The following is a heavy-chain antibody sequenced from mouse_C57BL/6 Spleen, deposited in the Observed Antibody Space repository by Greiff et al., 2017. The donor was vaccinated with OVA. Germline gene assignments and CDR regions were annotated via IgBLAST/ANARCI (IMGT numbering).Heavy chain of an antibody. CDR3: ARSPSYERTIMDY. D-gene: IGHD2-12*01. CDR1: GYTFTSYW. V-gene: IGHV1-53*01. J-gene: IGHJ4*01. Sequence: QVQLKQPGTELVKPGASVKLSCKASGYTFTSYWMHWVKQRPGQGLEWIGNINPSNGGTNYNEKFKSKATLTVDKSSSTAYMQLSSLTSEDSAVYYCARSPSYERTIMDYWGQGTSVTVSS. CDR2: INPSNGGT.